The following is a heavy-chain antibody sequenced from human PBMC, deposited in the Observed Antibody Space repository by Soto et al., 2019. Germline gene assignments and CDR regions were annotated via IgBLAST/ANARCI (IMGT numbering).Heavy chain of an antibody. D-gene: IGHD4-17*01. J-gene: IGHJ4*02. CDR1: EFTFSSYN. Sequence: GGSLRLSCAASEFTFSSYNMNWVRQAPGKGLEWVSYISSSGNTIKNADSVKGRFTISRDNAKNSLYLQMNSLRAEDTAVYYCARENDYGYYFDYWGQGTLVTVSS. CDR2: ISSSGNTI. V-gene: IGHV3-48*01. CDR3: ARENDYGYYFDY.